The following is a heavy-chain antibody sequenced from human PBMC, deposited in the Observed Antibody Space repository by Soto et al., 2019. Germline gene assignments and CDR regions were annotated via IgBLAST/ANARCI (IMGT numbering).Heavy chain of an antibody. Sequence: PGGSRRLSCATSGIIFRNYATGWVRQAPGKGREWVSAISGSGDSTYYADSVKGRFTISRDNSKTTLYLQMNSLRVEDTAIFYCAKKAEKHWDWMFYADSWGQGTLVTVSS. J-gene: IGHJ4*02. D-gene: IGHD1-1*01. V-gene: IGHV3-23*01. CDR1: GIIFRNYA. CDR3: AKKAEKHWDWMFYADS. CDR2: ISGSGDST.